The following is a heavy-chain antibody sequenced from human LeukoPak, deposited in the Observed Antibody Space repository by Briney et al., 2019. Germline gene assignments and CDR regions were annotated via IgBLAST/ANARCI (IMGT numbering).Heavy chain of an antibody. Sequence: PSETLSLTCTVTGGSFSTYYWSWIRQPPGKGLESIGHFYYSGSTNYNPSLKSRVTISVDTSRNQFSLKLTSVTAADTAVYYCARGQGGNYYLNYFDYWGQGALVTVSS. CDR1: GGSFSTYY. J-gene: IGHJ4*02. CDR2: FYYSGST. V-gene: IGHV4-59*01. D-gene: IGHD1-26*01. CDR3: ARGQGGNYYLNYFDY.